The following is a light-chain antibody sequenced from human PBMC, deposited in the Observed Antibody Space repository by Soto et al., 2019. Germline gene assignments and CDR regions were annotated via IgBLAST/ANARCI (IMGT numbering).Light chain of an antibody. CDR3: QQYGSSPYT. CDR2: GAS. J-gene: IGKJ2*01. Sequence: EIVLTQSPGTLSVSSGESATLSCRASQSVTSNYVAWYQQKPGLPPRLLIFGASNRATGIPDRFSGGVSGTDFTLTSSRLEPEDFALYICQQYGSSPYTFGLGTKLE. CDR1: QSVTSNY. V-gene: IGKV3-20*01.